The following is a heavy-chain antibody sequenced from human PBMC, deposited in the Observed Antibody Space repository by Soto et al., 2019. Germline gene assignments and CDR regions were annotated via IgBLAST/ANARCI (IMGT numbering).Heavy chain of an antibody. CDR1: GFTFSSYA. Sequence: EVQLLESGGGLVQPGGSLRLSCAASGFTFSSYAMSWVRQAPGKGLEWVSAISGSGGSTYYADSVKGRFTISRDNTKNTLYLQMNSLRAEDTAVYYCAKIIQGGFLEYCYWGQGTLVTVSS. CDR3: AKIIQGGFLEYCY. CDR2: ISGSGGST. D-gene: IGHD3-3*01. V-gene: IGHV3-23*01. J-gene: IGHJ4*02.